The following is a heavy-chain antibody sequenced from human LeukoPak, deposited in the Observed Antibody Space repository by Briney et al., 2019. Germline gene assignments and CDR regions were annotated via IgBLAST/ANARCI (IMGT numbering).Heavy chain of an antibody. D-gene: IGHD2-2*01. CDR1: GFTVSRST. V-gene: IGHV3-30*04. CDR3: ARDGLNCISSSCYARGRMDV. Sequence: GRSLSLSCAASGFTVSRSTMHWVRQAPGKGLEWVAVIPYDGSNEYYADSVKGRFTISRDNSKNTLYLQMNSLRAEDTAVYNCARDGLNCISSSCYARGRMDVWGKGTTVTVSS. J-gene: IGHJ6*03. CDR2: IPYDGSNE.